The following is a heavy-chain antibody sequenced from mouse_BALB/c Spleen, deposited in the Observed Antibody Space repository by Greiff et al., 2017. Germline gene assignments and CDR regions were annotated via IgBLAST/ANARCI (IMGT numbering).Heavy chain of an antibody. CDR1: GFAFSSYD. Sequence: DVMLVESGGGLVKPGGSLKLSCAASGFAFSSYDMSWVRQTPEKRLEWVAYISSGSSTIYYADTVKGRFTISRDNPKNTLFLQMTSLRSEDTAMYYCARWGLLRYFDYWGQGTTLTVSS. J-gene: IGHJ2*01. D-gene: IGHD1-1*01. CDR2: ISSGSSTI. V-gene: IGHV5-12-1*01. CDR3: ARWGLLRYFDY.